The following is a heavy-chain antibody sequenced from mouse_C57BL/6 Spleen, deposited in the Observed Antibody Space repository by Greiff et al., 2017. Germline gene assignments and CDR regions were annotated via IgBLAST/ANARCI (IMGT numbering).Heavy chain of an antibody. CDR2: IYPGDGDT. V-gene: IGHV1-82*01. CDR3: ARSRYYGSRDYYAMDY. J-gene: IGHJ4*01. CDR1: GYAFSSSW. Sequence: VQLQQSGPELVKPGASVKISCKASGYAFSSSWMNWVKQRPGKGLEWIGRIYPGDGDTNYNGKFKGKATLTADKSSSTAYMHLSSLTSEDSAVYFCARSRYYGSRDYYAMDYWGQGTSVTVSS. D-gene: IGHD1-1*01.